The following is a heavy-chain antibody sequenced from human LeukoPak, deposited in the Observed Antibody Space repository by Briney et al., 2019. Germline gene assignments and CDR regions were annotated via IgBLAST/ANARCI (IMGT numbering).Heavy chain of an antibody. CDR3: ARDDYRGVTNFDP. CDR2: IYTSGST. V-gene: IGHV4-4*07. CDR1: GGSISSYY. D-gene: IGHD3-10*01. J-gene: IGHJ5*02. Sequence: SETLSLTCTVSGGSISSYYWSWIRQPAGKGLEWIGRIYTSGSTNYNPSLKSRVTISVDTSKNQFSLHLSSVTAADTAVYYCARDDYRGVTNFDPWGQGTLVTVSS.